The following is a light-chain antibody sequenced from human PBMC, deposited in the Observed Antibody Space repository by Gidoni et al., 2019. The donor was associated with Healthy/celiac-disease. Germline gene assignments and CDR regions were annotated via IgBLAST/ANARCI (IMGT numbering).Light chain of an antibody. J-gene: IGKJ1*01. CDR3: HQYGSSSWT. CDR2: GAS. Sequence: EIGLMQSPGTLSLSPGERATLACRASQSVSSSYLAWYQQKPGQAPRLLIYGASSRATGIPDRFSVTASGPDFTLTISRLEPEDFAVYYCHQYGSSSWTFGQGTKVEIK. V-gene: IGKV3-20*01. CDR1: QSVSSSY.